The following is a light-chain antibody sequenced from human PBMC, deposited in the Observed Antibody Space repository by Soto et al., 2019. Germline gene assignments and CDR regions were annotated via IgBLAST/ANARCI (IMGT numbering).Light chain of an antibody. CDR3: QPYGSSLT. J-gene: IGKJ4*01. Sequence: EIVLTQSPGTLSLSPGERATLSCRASQSVRSNYLAWYQQKPGQAPRLLIFDASSRATGIPDRFSGSASGTDFTLTINRLDPEDFAVYYCQPYGSSLTFGGGTTVAIK. CDR1: QSVRSNY. CDR2: DAS. V-gene: IGKV3-20*01.